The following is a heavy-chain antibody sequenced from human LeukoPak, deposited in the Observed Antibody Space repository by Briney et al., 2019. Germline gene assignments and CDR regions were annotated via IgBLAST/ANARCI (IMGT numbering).Heavy chain of an antibody. CDR1: GGSITSNY. CDR3: ARFESSGSFDM. Sequence: KASETLSLTCTVSGGSITSNYWSWIRQPPGKGLEFIGYMFYSGSTNYIPSLKSRVTISVDTSKNEFSLKLTSVTAADAAVYYCARFESSGSFDMWGQGTMVTVSS. CDR2: MFYSGST. J-gene: IGHJ3*02. V-gene: IGHV4-59*01. D-gene: IGHD3-22*01.